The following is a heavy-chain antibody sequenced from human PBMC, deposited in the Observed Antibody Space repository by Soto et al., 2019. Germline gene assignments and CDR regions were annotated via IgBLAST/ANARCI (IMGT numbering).Heavy chain of an antibody. Sequence: PSETLSLTCNVSGGSITSSEYSWNWIRQAPGKGLEWIGFIYHTGTLYYNPSLKSRVTISLDRSENLFYLKLSSVTAADTAVYFFARDHYSSSSPNCFDSWGQGTLVTVSS. CDR3: ARDHYSSSSPNCFDS. CDR2: IYHTGTL. CDR1: GGSITSSEYS. V-gene: IGHV4-30-2*01. J-gene: IGHJ4*02. D-gene: IGHD6-6*01.